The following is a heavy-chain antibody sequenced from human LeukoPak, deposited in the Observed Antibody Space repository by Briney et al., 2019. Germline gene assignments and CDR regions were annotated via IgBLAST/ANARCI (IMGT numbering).Heavy chain of an antibody. Sequence: ASVKVSCKASGYTFTSYYMHWVRQAPGQGLEWMGIINPSGGSTSYAQKFQGRVTMTRDTSTSTVYMELSSLRSEDTAVYYCARVSYHYYDGSGYYYGYWGQGTLVTVSS. CDR1: GYTFTSYY. CDR3: ARVSYHYYDGSGYYYGY. V-gene: IGHV1-46*01. D-gene: IGHD3-22*01. CDR2: INPSGGST. J-gene: IGHJ4*02.